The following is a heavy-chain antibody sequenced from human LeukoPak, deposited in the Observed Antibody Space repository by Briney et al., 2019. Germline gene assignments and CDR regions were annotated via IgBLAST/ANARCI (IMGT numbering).Heavy chain of an antibody. CDR1: GFTFSSYS. D-gene: IGHD6-13*01. CDR3: ARDDGSSWHNAFDI. V-gene: IGHV3-21*01. Sequence: GGSLRLSCAASGFTFSSYSMNWVRQAPGKGLEWVSSISSSSSYIYYADSVKGRFTISRDNAKNSLYLQMNSLRAEDTAVYYCARDDGSSWHNAFDIWGQGTMVTVSS. CDR2: ISSSSSYI. J-gene: IGHJ3*02.